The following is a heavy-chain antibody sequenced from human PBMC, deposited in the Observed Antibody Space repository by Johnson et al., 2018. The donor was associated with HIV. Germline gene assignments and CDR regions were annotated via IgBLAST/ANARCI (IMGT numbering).Heavy chain of an antibody. CDR1: GFTFSAYY. Sequence: VQLVESGGGLIKPGGSLRLSCVTSGFTFSAYYMSWIRQAPGKGLECLAYISSSGSTIFYADSVKGRLPISRDNAKNSLYLQMNSLRAEDTALYYCARGGLGYQNIHDPFDIWGQGTMVTVSS. D-gene: IGHD3-16*02. V-gene: IGHV3-11*01. J-gene: IGHJ3*02. CDR3: ARGGLGYQNIHDPFDI. CDR2: ISSSGSTI.